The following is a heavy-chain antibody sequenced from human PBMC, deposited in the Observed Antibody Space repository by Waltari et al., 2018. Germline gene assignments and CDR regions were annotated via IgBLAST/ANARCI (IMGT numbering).Heavy chain of an antibody. J-gene: IGHJ4*02. CDR1: GASISSSSYY. CDR3: ARSMVPPYFDY. CDR2: IYYSGST. V-gene: IGHV4-39*01. D-gene: IGHD3-10*01. Sequence: QLQLQESGPGLVKPSETLSLPCTVSGASISSSSYYWGWIRQPPGKGLEWIGSIYYSGSTYYNPSLKSRVTISVDTSKNQFSLKLSSVTAADTAVYYCARSMVPPYFDYWGQGTLVTVSS.